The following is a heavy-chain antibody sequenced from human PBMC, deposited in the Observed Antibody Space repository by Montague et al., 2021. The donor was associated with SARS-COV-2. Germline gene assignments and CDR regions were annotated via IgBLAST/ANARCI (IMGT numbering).Heavy chain of an antibody. CDR2: IYYSGST. CDR3: ARDPRKVVNAILYNWFDP. CDR1: GGSISSSSYY. V-gene: IGHV4-39*07. D-gene: IGHD2-8*02. Sequence: SETLSLTCTVSGGSISSSSYYWGWIRQPPGKGLEWIGSIYYSGSTYYNPSLKSRVTISVDTSKNQFSLKLSSVTAADTAVYYCARDPRKVVNAILYNWFDPWGQGTLVTVSS. J-gene: IGHJ5*02.